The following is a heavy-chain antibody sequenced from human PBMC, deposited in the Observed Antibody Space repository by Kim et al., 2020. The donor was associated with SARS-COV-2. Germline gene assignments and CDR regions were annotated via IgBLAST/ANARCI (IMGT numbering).Heavy chain of an antibody. D-gene: IGHD3-16*01. CDR3: VRDYDTWEH. J-gene: IGHJ4*02. CDR1: GFTFSTYW. Sequence: GGSLRLSCAASGFTFSTYWMSWVRQAPGKGLEWVANIKPDGSEEYYVDSVKGRFSISRDNAKKSMYLQMNSLRAEDTAVYYCVRDYDTWEHWGQGSLVTVSS. V-gene: IGHV3-7*03. CDR2: IKPDGSEE.